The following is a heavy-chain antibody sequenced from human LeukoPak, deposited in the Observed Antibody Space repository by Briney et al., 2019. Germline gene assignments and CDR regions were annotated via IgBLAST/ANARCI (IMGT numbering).Heavy chain of an antibody. D-gene: IGHD3-22*01. V-gene: IGHV3-21*01. CDR1: GFTFSSDS. CDR2: ISSSSSYI. Sequence: GGSLRLSCAASGFTFSSDSMNWVRQAPGKGLEWVSSISSSSSYIYYADSVKGRFTISRDNAKSSLYLQMNSLRAEDTAVYYCARDSDYDSSGYYKRPLDYWGQGTLVTVSS. J-gene: IGHJ4*02. CDR3: ARDSDYDSSGYYKRPLDY.